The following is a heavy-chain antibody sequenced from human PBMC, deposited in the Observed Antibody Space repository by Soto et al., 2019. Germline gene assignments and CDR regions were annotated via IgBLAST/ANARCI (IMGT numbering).Heavy chain of an antibody. D-gene: IGHD7-27*01. CDR2: IYWNDDK. CDR1: GFSLSTSSVG. V-gene: IGHV2-5*01. CDR3: AHRPGAHFYFDY. Sequence: SGPTLVNPTQTLTLTCTFSGFSLSTSSVGVGWIRQPPGKALEWLALIYWNDDKRYSPSLKSRLTITKDTSTNQVVLTMTDMDPVDTATYYCAHRPGAHFYFDYWGQGTLVTVSS. J-gene: IGHJ4*01.